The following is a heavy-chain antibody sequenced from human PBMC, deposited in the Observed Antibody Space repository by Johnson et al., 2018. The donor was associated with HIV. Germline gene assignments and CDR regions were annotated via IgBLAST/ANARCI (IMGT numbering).Heavy chain of an antibody. Sequence: MLLVESGGDLVQPGGSLRLSCAASGFTFSSYWMSWVRQAPGKGLEWVAKIKQDGSEKYYVDSVKGRFTISRDNAKNSLYLQMNSLRAEDTAVYYCAREGGAAAPDAFDIWGQGTMVTVSS. V-gene: IGHV3-7*01. CDR1: GFTFSSYW. D-gene: IGHD2-2*01. CDR2: IKQDGSEK. J-gene: IGHJ3*02. CDR3: AREGGAAAPDAFDI.